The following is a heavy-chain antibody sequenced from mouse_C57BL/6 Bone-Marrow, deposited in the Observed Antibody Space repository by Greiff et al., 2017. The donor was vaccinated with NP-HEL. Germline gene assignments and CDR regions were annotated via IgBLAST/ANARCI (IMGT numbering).Heavy chain of an antibody. Sequence: QVQLKQSGAELVKPGASVKISCKASGYAFSSYWMNWVKQRPGKGLEWIGQIYPGDGDTNYNGKFKGKATLTADKSSSTAYMQLSSLTSEDSAVYFCARSITTVVATDFDYWGQGTTLTVSS. V-gene: IGHV1-80*01. D-gene: IGHD1-1*01. J-gene: IGHJ2*01. CDR2: IYPGDGDT. CDR1: GYAFSSYW. CDR3: ARSITTVVATDFDY.